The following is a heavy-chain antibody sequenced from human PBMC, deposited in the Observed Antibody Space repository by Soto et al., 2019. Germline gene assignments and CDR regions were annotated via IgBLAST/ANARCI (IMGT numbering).Heavy chain of an antibody. Sequence: PSETLSLTCAVYGWSFSGYYWTWIRQPPGTGLEWIGEINHSGSTSYNPSLKSRVTISVDTSKNQFSLKLTSVTAADTAVYYCARDKITGLFDYWGQGTLVT. V-gene: IGHV4-34*01. CDR3: ARDKITGLFDY. CDR1: GWSFSGYY. J-gene: IGHJ4*02. CDR2: INHSGST. D-gene: IGHD2-8*02.